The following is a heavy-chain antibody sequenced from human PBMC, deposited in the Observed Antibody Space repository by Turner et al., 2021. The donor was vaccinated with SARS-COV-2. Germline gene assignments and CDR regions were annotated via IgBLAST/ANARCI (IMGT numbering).Heavy chain of an antibody. Sequence: QLLLQEPGPGLGKTSESLCLTCTVSGGSISSSSSYWGWVRQPPGKGLEWIGNIYDSGSAYYNPSLKSRVTISVDPSKNQFSLKLTSVTAADTAVYYCARLMDTAMDYYGTDVWGQGTTVTVSS. V-gene: IGHV4-39*01. D-gene: IGHD5-18*01. CDR2: IYDSGSA. J-gene: IGHJ6*02. CDR3: ARLMDTAMDYYGTDV. CDR1: GGSISSSSSY.